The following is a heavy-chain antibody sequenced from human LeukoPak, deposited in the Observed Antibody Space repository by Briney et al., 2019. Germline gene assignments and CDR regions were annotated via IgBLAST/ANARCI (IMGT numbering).Heavy chain of an antibody. CDR2: ILPIFGTA. CDR1: GGSFTNNA. J-gene: IGHJ4*02. Sequence: ASVKVSFKVSGGSFTNNAISWVRQAPGQGPEWMGRILPIFGTADYAERFQGRLTLTADKTTTTAYMELTSLKIEDTAFYFCARGKGFVGHFDFWGQGTLVTVSS. V-gene: IGHV1-69*06. CDR3: ARGKGFVGHFDF. D-gene: IGHD3-3*01.